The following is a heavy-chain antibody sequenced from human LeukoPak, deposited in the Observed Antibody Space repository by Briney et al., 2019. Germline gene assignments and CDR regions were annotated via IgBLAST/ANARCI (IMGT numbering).Heavy chain of an antibody. CDR2: INWNGGST. J-gene: IGHJ2*01. D-gene: IGHD5-18*01. Sequence: RTGGSLRLSCAASGFTFDDYGMSWVRQAPGKGLEWVSGINWNGGSTGYADSVKGRFTIPRDNAKNSLYLQMNSLRAEDTAVYYCARDPPRVVGSYGPSSQNWYFDLWGRGTLVTVSS. V-gene: IGHV3-20*04. CDR3: ARDPPRVVGSYGPSSQNWYFDL. CDR1: GFTFDDYG.